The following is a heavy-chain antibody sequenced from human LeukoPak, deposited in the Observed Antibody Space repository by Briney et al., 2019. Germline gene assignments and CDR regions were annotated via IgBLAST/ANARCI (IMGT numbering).Heavy chain of an antibody. Sequence: SETLSLTCTVSGGSITSSTYYWGWIRQPPGKGLEWIGSIYYSGSPYYNPSLKSRVTISVDTSKKQFSLKLSSVTAADTAVYYCARHVGFITMVRGVINNNWFDPWGQGTLVTVSS. CDR1: GGSITSSTYY. V-gene: IGHV4-39*01. CDR3: ARHVGFITMVRGVINNNWFDP. CDR2: IYYSGSP. D-gene: IGHD3-10*01. J-gene: IGHJ5*02.